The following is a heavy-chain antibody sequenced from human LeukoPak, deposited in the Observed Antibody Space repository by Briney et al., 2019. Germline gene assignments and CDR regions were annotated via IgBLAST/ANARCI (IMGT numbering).Heavy chain of an antibody. Sequence: PSETLSFTCTVSGGSIRCYYWSWIRQPPGKGLEWIGYIYYSGSTNYNPSLKSRVSISVDTSKNQFSLKLSSVTAADTAVYYCARTGSTVTMLYPFDHWGQGTLVTVSS. D-gene: IGHD4-17*01. J-gene: IGHJ4*02. V-gene: IGHV4-59*01. CDR3: ARTGSTVTMLYPFDH. CDR2: IYYSGST. CDR1: GGSIRCYY.